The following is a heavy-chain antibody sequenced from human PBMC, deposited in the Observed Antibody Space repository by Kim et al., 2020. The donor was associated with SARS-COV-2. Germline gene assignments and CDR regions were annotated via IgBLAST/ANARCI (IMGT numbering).Heavy chain of an antibody. V-gene: IGHV3-23*01. CDR2: ISGSGYNT. Sequence: GGSLRLSCAASGFTFSSYAMTWVRQAPGKGLEWVSAISGSGYNTYYADSVRGRFTISRDSSQNTVFLQVTSLRDDDTAVYYCAKDRAAAAGTVQFDYWGQRTLVTVSS. CDR1: GFTFSSYA. J-gene: IGHJ4*02. CDR3: AKDRAAAAGTVQFDY. D-gene: IGHD6-13*01.